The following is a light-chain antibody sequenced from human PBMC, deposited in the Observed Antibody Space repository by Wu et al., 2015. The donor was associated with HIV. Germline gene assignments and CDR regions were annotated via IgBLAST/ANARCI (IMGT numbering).Light chain of an antibody. J-gene: IGKJ4*01. Sequence: EIVMTQSPVTLSVSPGERVTLSCRASQSVNNNVAWYQQKPGQAPRLLIYGASTRATGIPARFSGSGSGTEFTLTISSLQSEDFAVYYCQQYNNWPPLTFGGGTKVEIK. CDR2: GAS. V-gene: IGKV3-15*01. CDR1: QSVNNN. CDR3: QQYNNWPPLT.